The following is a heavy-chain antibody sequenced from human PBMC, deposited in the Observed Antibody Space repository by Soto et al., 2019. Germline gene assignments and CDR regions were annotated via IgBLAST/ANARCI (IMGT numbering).Heavy chain of an antibody. CDR1: GFILSSSA. CDR3: TSDDVATGLA. Sequence: ASVKVSCKTSGFILSSSAVQWVRQARGQRLEWMGRIVLGSGNTDYAQRFHTRLTLTRDMATSTVYMELSSLIFEDTAMYYCTSDDVATGLARGPGTLVTVSS. J-gene: IGHJ4*02. CDR2: IVLGSGNT. V-gene: IGHV1-58*01. D-gene: IGHD5-12*01.